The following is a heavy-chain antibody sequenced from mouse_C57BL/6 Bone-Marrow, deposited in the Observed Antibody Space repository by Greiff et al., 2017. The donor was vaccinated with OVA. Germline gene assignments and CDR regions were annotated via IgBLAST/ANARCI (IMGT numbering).Heavy chain of an antibody. J-gene: IGHJ2*01. D-gene: IGHD1-1*01. CDR1: GYTFTSYW. CDR2: IDPSDSYT. Sequence: QVQLQQPGAELVKPGASVKLSCKASGYTFTSYWMQWVKQRPGQGLEWIGEIDPSDSYTNYNQKFKGKATLTVDTSYSTAYLQLSSLTSEDSAVYYCARYDGSSYNFDCWGQGTTLTVSS. CDR3: ARYDGSSYNFDC. V-gene: IGHV1-50*01.